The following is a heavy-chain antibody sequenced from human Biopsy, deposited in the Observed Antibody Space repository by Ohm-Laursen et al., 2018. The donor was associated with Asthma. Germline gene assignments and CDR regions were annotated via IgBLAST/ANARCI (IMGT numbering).Heavy chain of an antibody. V-gene: IGHV1-69*01. D-gene: IGHD4-11*01. J-gene: IGHJ5*02. CDR1: GGTFSNYV. CDR3: ARVLTTEEGDTWFDP. Sequence: YSVKVSCKASGGTFSNYVFSWVRQAPGQGLEWMGGIIPMFGTTKYTQKFQARVSITADEATSTVYMELSSLRSEDTAVYNCARVLTTEEGDTWFDPWGPGTLVTVSS. CDR2: IIPMFGTT.